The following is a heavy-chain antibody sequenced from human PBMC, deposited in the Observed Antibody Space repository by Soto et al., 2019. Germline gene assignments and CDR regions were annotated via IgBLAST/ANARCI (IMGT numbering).Heavy chain of an antibody. V-gene: IGHV3-30*18. CDR1: GFTFSDYG. CDR3: ANTNYDFWGMDV. J-gene: IGHJ6*02. D-gene: IGHD3-3*01. CDR2: ISYDERNK. Sequence: LRLSCAASGFTFSDYGMHWVRQAPGKGLEWVAVISYDERNKYYADSVKGRFTISRDNSKNTLYLQMNSLRAEDTAMYYCANTNYDFWGMDVWGQGTTVTVSS.